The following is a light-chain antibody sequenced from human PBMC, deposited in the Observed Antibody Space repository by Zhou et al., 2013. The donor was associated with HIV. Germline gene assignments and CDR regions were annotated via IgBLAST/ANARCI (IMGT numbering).Light chain of an antibody. CDR1: QSISSW. V-gene: IGKV1-5*03. CDR2: KAS. Sequence: DIQMTQSPSTLSASVGDRVTITCRASQSISSWLAWYQQKPGKAPNLLIYKASTLDTGVPSRFSGSGSGAEFTLTISSLQPDDFGTYYCQQCNSYPYTFGQGTKLEIK. CDR3: QQCNSYPYT. J-gene: IGKJ2*01.